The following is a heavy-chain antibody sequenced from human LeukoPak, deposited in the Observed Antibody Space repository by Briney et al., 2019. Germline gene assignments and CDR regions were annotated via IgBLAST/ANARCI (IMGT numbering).Heavy chain of an antibody. CDR1: GFTFSCYA. D-gene: IGHD4-17*01. CDR2: ISGSCGST. CDR3: AKSPGPTVTTIDY. V-gene: IGHV3-23*01. J-gene: IGHJ4*02. Sequence: GGPLRLSCAASGFTFSCYAMSWLHQAPGKGLEWVSAISGSCGSTYYADSVKGRFTISRDNSKNTLYLQMNSRRAEDTAVYYCAKSPGPTVTTIDYWGQGNLVTVSS.